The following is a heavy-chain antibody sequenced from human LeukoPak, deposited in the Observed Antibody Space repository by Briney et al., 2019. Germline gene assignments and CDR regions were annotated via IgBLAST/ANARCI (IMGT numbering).Heavy chain of an antibody. J-gene: IGHJ4*02. D-gene: IGHD3-10*01. Sequence: GGSLRLSCAASGFTVSSNYMSWVRQAPGKGLEWVSVIYSGGSTSYADSVKGRFTISRDNSKNTLYLQMNSLRAEDTAVYYCAREDGSGSYSGFSDWGQGTLVTVSS. CDR1: GFTVSSNY. CDR3: AREDGSGSYSGFSD. CDR2: IYSGGST. V-gene: IGHV3-53*01.